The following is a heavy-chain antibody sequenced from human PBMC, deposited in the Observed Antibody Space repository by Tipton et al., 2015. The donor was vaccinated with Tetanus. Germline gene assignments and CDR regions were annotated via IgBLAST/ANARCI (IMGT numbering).Heavy chain of an antibody. CDR3: ARDRHPYRISGAFRGNDALDI. CDR1: GGSVSNGGYS. CDR2: ISHSGRT. D-gene: IGHD1-26*01. V-gene: IGHV4-30-2*01. J-gene: IGHJ3*02. Sequence: TLSLTCAVSGGSVSNGGYSWSWIRQPPGKGLECIGYISHSGRTYYNPSLNSRVTIPLDRSKNQFSLKLTSVTAADTAVYYCARDRHPYRISGAFRGNDALDIWGPGALVTVSS.